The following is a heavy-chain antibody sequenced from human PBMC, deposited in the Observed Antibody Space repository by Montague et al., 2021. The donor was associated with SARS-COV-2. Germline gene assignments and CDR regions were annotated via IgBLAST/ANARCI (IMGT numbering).Heavy chain of an antibody. D-gene: IGHD2-21*01. J-gene: IGHJ4*02. CDR3: ARALSRHIVVVFASVLREYYFDY. Sequence: SVKVSCKASGYTFSSYDINWVRQATGQGLEWMGWMNPNSGNTGYAQKFQGRVTMTRDTSISTAYMELSSLRSEDTAVYYCARALSRHIVVVFASVLREYYFDYWGQGTLVTVSS. V-gene: IGHV1-8*01. CDR1: GYTFSSYD. CDR2: MNPNSGNT.